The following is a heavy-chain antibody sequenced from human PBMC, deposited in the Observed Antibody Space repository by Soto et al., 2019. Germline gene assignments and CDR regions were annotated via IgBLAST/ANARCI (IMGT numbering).Heavy chain of an antibody. V-gene: IGHV1-18*01. CDR1: GYTFTSYG. CDR3: ARVKGSGYHNWFDP. J-gene: IGHJ5*02. Sequence: SCKASGYTFTSYGISWVRQAPGQGLEWMGWISAYNGNTNYAQKLQGRVTMTTDTSTSTAYMELRSLRSDDTAVYYCARVKGSGYHNWFDPWGQGTLVTVSS. CDR2: ISAYNGNT. D-gene: IGHD3-22*01.